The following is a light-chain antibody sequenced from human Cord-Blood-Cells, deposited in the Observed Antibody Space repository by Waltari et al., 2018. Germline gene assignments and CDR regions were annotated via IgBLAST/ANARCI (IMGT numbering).Light chain of an antibody. CDR2: RNN. CDR1: SSNIGSNH. Sequence: QSVLTQPPSASGTPGQRVTISCSGSSSNIGSNHVYWYQQLPGTAPKLLIYRNNQRPSGLPDRFSGSESGTSASLAISVLRSEDDADYYCAAWDDSLSGWVFGGGTKLTVL. V-gene: IGLV1-47*01. J-gene: IGLJ3*02. CDR3: AAWDDSLSGWV.